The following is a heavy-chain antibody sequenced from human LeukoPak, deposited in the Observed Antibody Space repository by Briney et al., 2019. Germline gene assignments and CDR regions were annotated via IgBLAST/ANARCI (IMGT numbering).Heavy chain of an antibody. CDR2: ISSSGSTI. V-gene: IGHV3-48*03. CDR1: GFTFSSYE. J-gene: IGHJ4*02. Sequence: GGSLRLSCAASGFTFSSYEMNWVRQAPGKGLEWVSYISSSGSTIYYADSVKGRFTISRDNAKNSLYLRMNSLRAEDTAVYYCARVRRGSYSTPLGYWGQGTLVTVSS. CDR3: ARVRRGSYSTPLGY. D-gene: IGHD1-26*01.